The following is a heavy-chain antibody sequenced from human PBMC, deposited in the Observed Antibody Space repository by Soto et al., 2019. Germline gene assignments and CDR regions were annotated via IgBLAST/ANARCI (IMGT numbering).Heavy chain of an antibody. Sequence: QVQLQQWGAGLLKPSETLSLTCAVYGGPFSGYYWSWIRQPPGKGLEWIGEINHSGSTNYNPSLKSRVTISVDTSKNQFSLKLSSVTAADTAVYYCARVGPSYCSGSSCYSEGVWIDYWGQGTLVTVSS. D-gene: IGHD2-15*01. V-gene: IGHV4-34*01. CDR3: ARVGPSYCSGSSCYSEGVWIDY. CDR1: GGPFSGYY. CDR2: INHSGST. J-gene: IGHJ4*02.